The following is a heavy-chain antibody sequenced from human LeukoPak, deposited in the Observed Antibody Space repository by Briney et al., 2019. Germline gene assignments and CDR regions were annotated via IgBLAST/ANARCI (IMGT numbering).Heavy chain of an antibody. J-gene: IGHJ5*02. CDR2: ISYDGSNK. Sequence: GRSLRLSCAASGFTFSSYAMHWVRQAPGKGLEWVAVISYDGSNKYYADSVKGRFTISRDNSKNTLYLQMNSLRSDDTAVYYCARRVGATGNNWFDPWGQGTLVTVSS. CDR1: GFTFSSYA. D-gene: IGHD1-26*01. CDR3: ARRVGATGNNWFDP. V-gene: IGHV3-30-3*01.